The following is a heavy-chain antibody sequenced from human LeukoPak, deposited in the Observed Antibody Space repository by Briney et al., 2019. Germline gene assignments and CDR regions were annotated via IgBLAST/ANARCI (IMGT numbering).Heavy chain of an antibody. D-gene: IGHD2-15*01. Sequence: GGSLRLSCAASGFTFSSYAMSWVRQAPGKGLEWVTDISGSGGSTYYADSVKGRYTISRDNSKNTLYLQMNSLRAEDTAVYYCAKRDQSPIVVVVAGGFDYWGQGTLVTVSS. CDR1: GFTFSSYA. V-gene: IGHV3-23*01. CDR2: ISGSGGST. CDR3: AKRDQSPIVVVVAGGFDY. J-gene: IGHJ4*02.